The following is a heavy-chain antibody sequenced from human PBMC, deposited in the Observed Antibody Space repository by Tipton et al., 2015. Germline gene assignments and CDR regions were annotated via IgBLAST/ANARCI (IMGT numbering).Heavy chain of an antibody. CDR3: TRPTTGTAPFDY. CDR2: ISGSSGTI. CDR1: GVSVSITN. D-gene: IGHD4-17*01. V-gene: IGHV3-48*02. J-gene: IGHJ4*02. Sequence: LSLTCTVSGVSVSITNLYWTWVRQAPGKGLEWISFISGSSGTIYYADSVKGRFTVSRDNAKNSLYLQMNSLRDEDTAVYYCTRPTTGTAPFDYWGRGTQVTVSS.